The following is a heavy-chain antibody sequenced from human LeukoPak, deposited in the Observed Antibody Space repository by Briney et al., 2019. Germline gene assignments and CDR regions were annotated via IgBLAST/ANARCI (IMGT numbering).Heavy chain of an antibody. J-gene: IGHJ5*02. CDR1: GYTFTGYY. V-gene: IGHV1-2*02. D-gene: IGHD2-15*01. CDR3: ARAPRYCSGGSCYLGWFDP. Sequence: ASVKVSCKASGYTFTGYYMHWVRQAPGQGLEWMGWINPNSGGTNYAQKFQGRVTMTRDTSISTAYMELSRLRSDDTAVYYCARAPRYCSGGSCYLGWFDPWGQGTLVTVSS. CDR2: INPNSGGT.